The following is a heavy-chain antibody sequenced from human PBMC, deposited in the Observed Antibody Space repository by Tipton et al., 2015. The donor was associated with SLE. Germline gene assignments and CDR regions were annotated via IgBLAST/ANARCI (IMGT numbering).Heavy chain of an antibody. V-gene: IGHV4-59*12. D-gene: IGHD2-2*02. J-gene: IGHJ1*01. Sequence: LRLSCTVSGGSISNYSWSWIRQPPGKGLEWIGSIYHSGNTYSNPSLKSRVTISVDTSKNQFSLQLTSVTPEDTAVYYCARGFLYDGFQVWGQGTLVTVSS. CDR3: ARGFLYDGFQV. CDR2: IYHSGNT. CDR1: GGSISNYS.